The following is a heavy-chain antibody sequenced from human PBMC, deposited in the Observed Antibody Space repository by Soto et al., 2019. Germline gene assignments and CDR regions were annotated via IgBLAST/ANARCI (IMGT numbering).Heavy chain of an antibody. J-gene: IGHJ4*02. CDR2: INSDGSST. D-gene: IGHD3-22*01. CDR1: GFTFSSYW. Sequence: LRLSCAASGFTFSSYWMHWVRQAPWKGLVWVSRINSDGSSTSYADSVKGRFTISRDNAKNTLYLQMNSLRAEDTAVYYCARDRSWREYYYDSSGYYSWGQGTLVTVSS. CDR3: ARDRSWREYYYDSSGYYS. V-gene: IGHV3-74*01.